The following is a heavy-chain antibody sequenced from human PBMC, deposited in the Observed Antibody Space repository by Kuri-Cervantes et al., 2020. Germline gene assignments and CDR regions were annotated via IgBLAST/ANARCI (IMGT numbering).Heavy chain of an antibody. Sequence: ASVKVSCKASGYTFTSYYMHWVRQAPGQRLEWMGWMNPNSGNTGYAQKLQGRVTMTTDTSTSTAYMELRSLRSDDTAVYYCARDLRTTVTSYYGMDVWGQGTTVTVSS. V-gene: IGHV1-18*04. CDR2: MNPNSGNT. CDR1: GYTFTSYY. CDR3: ARDLRTTVTSYYGMDV. J-gene: IGHJ6*02. D-gene: IGHD4-17*01.